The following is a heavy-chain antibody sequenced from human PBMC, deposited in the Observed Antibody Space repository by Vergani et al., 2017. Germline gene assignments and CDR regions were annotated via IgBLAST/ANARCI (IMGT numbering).Heavy chain of an antibody. CDR2: IYHSGST. CDR3: ARVMYRDEASTGYRLEGMDI. J-gene: IGHJ6*02. V-gene: IGHV4-4*01. D-gene: IGHD3-9*01. CDR1: GGSISSSNW. Sequence: QVQLQESGPGLVKPPGTLSLTCAVSGGSISSSNWWSLVRQPPGKGLEWIGEIYHSGSTNYNPSLNSRVTMSVDTSKNQFSLKLRSVTAADTAVYFCARVMYRDEASTGYRLEGMDIWGQGTTVTISS.